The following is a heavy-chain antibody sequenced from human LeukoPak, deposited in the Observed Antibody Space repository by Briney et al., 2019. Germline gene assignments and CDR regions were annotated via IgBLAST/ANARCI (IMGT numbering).Heavy chain of an antibody. CDR1: GYTFTSYG. Sequence: ASVKVSCKASGYTFTSYGISWVRQAPGQGLEWMGWISAYNGNTNYAQKLQGRVTMTTDTSTSTAYMELRSLRSDDTAVYYCARAPDCSSTSRYSGTFDYWGQGTLVTVSS. CDR2: ISAYNGNT. V-gene: IGHV1-18*01. CDR3: ARAPDCSSTSRYSGTFDY. J-gene: IGHJ4*02. D-gene: IGHD2-2*01.